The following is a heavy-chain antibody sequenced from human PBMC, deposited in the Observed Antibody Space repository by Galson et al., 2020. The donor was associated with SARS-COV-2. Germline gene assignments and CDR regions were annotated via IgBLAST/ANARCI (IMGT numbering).Heavy chain of an antibody. V-gene: IGHV1-18*04. CDR2: ISAYNGNT. CDR3: ARDLYSYGFPVNNWFDP. D-gene: IGHD5-18*01. Sequence: ASVKVSCKASGYTFTSYGISWVRQAPGQGLEWMGLISAYNGNTNYAQKLQGRVTMTTDTSTSTAYMELRSLRSDDTAVYYCARDLYSYGFPVNNWFDPWGQGTLVTVSS. J-gene: IGHJ5*02. CDR1: GYTFTSYG.